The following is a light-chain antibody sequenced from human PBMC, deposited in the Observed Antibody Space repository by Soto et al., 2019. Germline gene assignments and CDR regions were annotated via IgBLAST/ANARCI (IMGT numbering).Light chain of an antibody. CDR1: SSDVGGYDY. V-gene: IGLV2-14*01. CDR3: SSYTSSSTYV. CDR2: EVN. J-gene: IGLJ1*01. Sequence: QSVLTQPASVAGSPGQSITISCTGTSSDVGGYDYVSWYQQHPGKAPKLIIYEVNNRPSGVSHRFSGSESGNTASLTISGLQAEDEADYYCSSYTSSSTYVFGSGTKVTVL.